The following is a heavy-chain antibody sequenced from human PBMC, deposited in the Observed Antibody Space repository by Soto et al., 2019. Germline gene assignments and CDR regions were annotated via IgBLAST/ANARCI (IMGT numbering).Heavy chain of an antibody. CDR1: GFTVNSNF. J-gene: IGHJ3*02. V-gene: IGHV3-53*01. CDR3: VTPPGIQLWREYGFDI. CDR2: IYSGGST. D-gene: IGHD5-18*01. Sequence: GGSLRLSCAASGFTVNSNFMSWVRQAPGKGLEWVSVIYSGGSTYYADSVKGRFTISRDDSKNTLYLQMNSLRAEDTAVYYCVTPPGIQLWREYGFDIWGPGTVVIVSS.